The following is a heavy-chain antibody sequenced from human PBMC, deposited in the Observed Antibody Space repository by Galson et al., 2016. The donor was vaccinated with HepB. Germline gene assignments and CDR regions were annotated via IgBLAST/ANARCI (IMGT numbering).Heavy chain of an antibody. CDR2: IKWNGDRT. CDR1: GFTFDDHG. D-gene: IGHD2-2*02. Sequence: SLRLSCAASGFTFDDHGMSWVRQAPGKGLEWVSGIKWNGDRTGYADSVKGRFTISRDNAKNSLYLQMNSLRVEDTALYYCARAHVLYHSFDYWGQGTLVTVSS. CDR3: ARAHVLYHSFDY. J-gene: IGHJ4*02. V-gene: IGHV3-20*04.